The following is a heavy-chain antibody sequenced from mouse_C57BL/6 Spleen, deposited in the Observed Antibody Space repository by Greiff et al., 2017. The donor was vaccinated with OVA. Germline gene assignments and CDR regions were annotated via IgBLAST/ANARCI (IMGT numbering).Heavy chain of an antibody. V-gene: IGHV1-54*01. D-gene: IGHD2-12*01. CDR1: GYAFTNYL. CDR3: ARGDDEEFLYFDY. CDR2: INPGSGGT. J-gene: IGHJ2*01. Sequence: QVQLKESGAELVRPGTSVKVSCKASGYAFTNYLIEWVKQRPGQGLEWIGVINPGSGGTNYNEKFKGKATLTADKSSSTAYMQLSSLTSEDSAVYFCARGDDEEFLYFDYWGQGTTLTVSS.